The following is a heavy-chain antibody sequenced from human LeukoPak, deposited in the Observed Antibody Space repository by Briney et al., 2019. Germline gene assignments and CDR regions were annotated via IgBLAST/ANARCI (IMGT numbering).Heavy chain of an antibody. CDR3: AKPPFTSGNYVFDF. Sequence: GGSLRLSCAASGFTFSSYAMNWVRQAPGKGLEWVSTISGSGGSTYYADSVKGRFTVSRDNSKNTLSLQMNSLRAEDTAVYYYAKPPFTSGNYVFDFWGQGTMVTVSS. CDR2: ISGSGGST. J-gene: IGHJ3*01. CDR1: GFTFSSYA. V-gene: IGHV3-23*01. D-gene: IGHD3-10*01.